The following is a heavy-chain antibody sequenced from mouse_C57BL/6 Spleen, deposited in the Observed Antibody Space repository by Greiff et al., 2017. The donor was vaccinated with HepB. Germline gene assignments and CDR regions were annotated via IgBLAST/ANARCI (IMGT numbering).Heavy chain of an antibody. CDR2: IHPNSGST. Sequence: QVQLQQPGAELVKPGASVKLSCKASGYTFTSYWMHWVKQRPGQGLEWIGMIHPNSGSTNYNEKFKSKATLTVDKSSSTAYMQLSSLTSEDSAVYYCARSGYYGSSGYFDVWGTGTTVTVSS. CDR3: ARSGYYGSSGYFDV. CDR1: GYTFTSYW. J-gene: IGHJ1*03. V-gene: IGHV1-64*01. D-gene: IGHD1-1*01.